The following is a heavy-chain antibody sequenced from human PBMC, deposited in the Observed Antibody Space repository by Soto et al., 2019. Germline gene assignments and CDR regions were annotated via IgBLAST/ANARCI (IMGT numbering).Heavy chain of an antibody. V-gene: IGHV1-69*13. CDR1: GGTFSSYA. J-gene: IGHJ4*02. D-gene: IGHD5-12*01. CDR2: IIPIFGTA. CDR3: ARGGWLQLNGYYFDD. Sequence: ASVKVSCKASGGTFSSYAISWVRQAPGQGLEWMGGIIPIFGTANYAQKFQGRVTTTADESTSTAYMELSSLRSEDTAVYYCARGGWLQLNGYYFDDWGQGTLVTVSS.